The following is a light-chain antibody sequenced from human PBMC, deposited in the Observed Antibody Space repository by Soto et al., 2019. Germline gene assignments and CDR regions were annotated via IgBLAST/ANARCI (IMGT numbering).Light chain of an antibody. J-gene: IGLJ2*01. CDR2: DNN. CDR1: GSNIGSNS. Sequence: QSVLTQPPSVSAAPGQTVTISCSGSGSNIGSNSVSWYQHVPGTAPKLLLYDNNKRPSGIPDRFFGSKSGTSATLGITGLQTADEADCYCGTWESYLSVAVFGGGTKVTVL. V-gene: IGLV1-51*01. CDR3: GTWESYLSVAV.